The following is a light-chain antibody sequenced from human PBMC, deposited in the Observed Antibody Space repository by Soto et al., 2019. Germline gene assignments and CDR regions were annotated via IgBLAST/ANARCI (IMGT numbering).Light chain of an antibody. Sequence: EIVLTQSPGTLSLSPGERATLSCRASQRVSSGYLAWYQQKPGQAPRLLIYGASNRATDIPDRFSGRGSGTDFTLTISRLEPEDFAVYYCQQYGRSPTTFGQGTKVEIK. CDR1: QRVSSGY. V-gene: IGKV3-20*01. J-gene: IGKJ1*01. CDR2: GAS. CDR3: QQYGRSPTT.